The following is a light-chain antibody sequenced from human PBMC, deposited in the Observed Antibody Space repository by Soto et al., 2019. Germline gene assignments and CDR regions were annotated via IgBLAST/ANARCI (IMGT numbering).Light chain of an antibody. CDR1: QSISGW. J-gene: IGKJ1*01. Sequence: DIQMTQSPSTLSASIGDRVTITCPASQSISGWLAWYQQKPGKAPKLLISDVSSLESGVPSRFSGSGSGTEFTLTISSLQPDDFAVYYCQQYHDYWTFGPGTKVDIK. V-gene: IGKV1-5*01. CDR2: DVS. CDR3: QQYHDYWT.